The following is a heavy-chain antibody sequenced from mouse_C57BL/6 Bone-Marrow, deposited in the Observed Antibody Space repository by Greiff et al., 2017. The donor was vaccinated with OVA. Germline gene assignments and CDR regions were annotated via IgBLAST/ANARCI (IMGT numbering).Heavy chain of an antibody. CDR2: ISSGGDYI. CDR3: TRGGNYYGSRPYWYVDV. J-gene: IGHJ1*03. V-gene: IGHV5-9-1*02. Sequence: EVQLQESGAGSVKPGGSLKLSCAASGFTFSSYAMSWVRQTPEKRLEWVAYISSGGDYIYYADTVKGRFTISRDNARNTLYLQMSSLKSEDTAMYYCTRGGNYYGSRPYWYVDVWGTGTSVTVSS. CDR1: GFTFSSYA. D-gene: IGHD1-1*01.